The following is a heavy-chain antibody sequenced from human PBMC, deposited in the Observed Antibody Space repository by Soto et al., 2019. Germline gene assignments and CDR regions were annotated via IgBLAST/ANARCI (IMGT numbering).Heavy chain of an antibody. CDR3: ARGEYSSSWDNYDAFDI. V-gene: IGHV3-33*01. Sequence: GGSLRLSCAASGFTFSSYGMHWVRQAPGKGLEWVAVIWYDGSNKYYADSVKGRFTISRDNSKNTLYLQMNSLRAEDTAVYYCARGEYSSSWDNYDAFDIWGQGTMVTVSS. J-gene: IGHJ3*02. D-gene: IGHD6-13*01. CDR1: GFTFSSYG. CDR2: IWYDGSNK.